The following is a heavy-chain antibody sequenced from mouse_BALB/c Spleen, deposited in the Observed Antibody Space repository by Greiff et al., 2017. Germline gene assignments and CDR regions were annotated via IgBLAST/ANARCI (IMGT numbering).Heavy chain of an antibody. J-gene: IGHJ4*01. CDR3: ARGEEGAMDY. CDR1: GYSITSGYY. D-gene: IGHD3-3*01. Sequence: VQLKESGPGLVKPSQSLSLTCSVTGYSITSGYYWNWIRQFPGNKLEWMGYISYDGSNNYNPSLKNRISITRDTSKNQFFLKLNSVTTEDTATYYCARGEEGAMDYWGQGTSVTVSS. CDR2: ISYDGSN. V-gene: IGHV3-6*02.